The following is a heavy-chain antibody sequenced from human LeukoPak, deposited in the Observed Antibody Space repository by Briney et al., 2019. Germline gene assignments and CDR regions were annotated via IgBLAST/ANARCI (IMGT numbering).Heavy chain of an antibody. D-gene: IGHD3-16*01. CDR2: PNNSGSTT. J-gene: IGHJ3*02. V-gene: IGHV3-64D*06. CDR1: GFTFSIYA. Sequence: WGSLRLSCSASGFTFSIYAMHWVRQAPGKGLEYLSGPNNSGSTTNYADSVKGRFTISRDNFKNTLYLQMSSLRPEDTAVYYCVKTMVTFGGIIRADAFDIWGQGTMVTVSS. CDR3: VKTMVTFGGIIRADAFDI.